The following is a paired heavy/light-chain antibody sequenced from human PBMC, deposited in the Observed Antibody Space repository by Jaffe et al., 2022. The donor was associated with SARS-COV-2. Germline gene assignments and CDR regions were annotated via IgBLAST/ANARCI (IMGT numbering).Heavy chain of an antibody. J-gene: IGHJ4*02. CDR1: GFSLNNGRMG. CDR2: IFSNDEK. CDR3: ARIVVGYFDSSGYYYRRSTGHDY. Sequence: QVTLKESGPVLVKPTETLTLTCTVSGFSLNNGRMGVSWIRQPPGKALEWLAHIFSNDEKSYSTSLKSRLTISKDTSKSQVVLTLTNMDPVDTATYYCARIVVGYFDSSGYYYRRSTGHDYWGQGTLVTVSS. V-gene: IGHV2-26*01. D-gene: IGHD3-22*01.
Light chain of an antibody. Sequence: DIQMTQSPSSLSASVGDRVTITCRASQSISNYLNWYQQKPGKAPKLLIYAASSLQSGVPSRFSGSGSGTDFTLTISSLQPEDFATYYCQQSYSSPLTFGGGTKVEIK. CDR1: QSISNY. J-gene: IGKJ4*01. CDR2: AAS. V-gene: IGKV1-39*01. CDR3: QQSYSSPLT.